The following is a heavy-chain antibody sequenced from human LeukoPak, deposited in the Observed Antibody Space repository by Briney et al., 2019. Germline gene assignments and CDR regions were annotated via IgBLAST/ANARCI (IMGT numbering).Heavy chain of an antibody. CDR1: GGSISSYY. CDR2: IYTSGST. Sequence: SETLSFTCTVSGGSISSYYWSWIRQPAGKGLEWIGRIYTSGSTNYNPSLKSRVTMSVDTSKNQFSLKLSSVTAADTAVYYCARDHDSSGYYLLDYWGQGTLVTVSS. J-gene: IGHJ4*02. D-gene: IGHD3-22*01. V-gene: IGHV4-4*07. CDR3: ARDHDSSGYYLLDY.